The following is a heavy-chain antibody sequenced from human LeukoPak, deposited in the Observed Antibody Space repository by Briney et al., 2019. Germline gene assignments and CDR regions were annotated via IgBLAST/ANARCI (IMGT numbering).Heavy chain of an antibody. D-gene: IGHD3-10*01. Sequence: GGSLRLSCAASGFTVSTNYMTWVRQAPGKGLEWVSVIYSGGNTYYADSVMGRFTISRDNAKNTVSLQMNNLRAEDTAVYYCAKSDCGSDGCKLLHYWGQGTLVTASS. J-gene: IGHJ4*02. CDR2: IYSGGNT. CDR3: AKSDCGSDGCKLLHY. CDR1: GFTVSTNY. V-gene: IGHV3-53*01.